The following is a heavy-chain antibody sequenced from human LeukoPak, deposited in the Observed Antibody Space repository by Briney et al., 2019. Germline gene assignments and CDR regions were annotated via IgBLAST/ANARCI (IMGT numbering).Heavy chain of an antibody. CDR3: AKDRNYYDSSGVFDY. V-gene: IGHV3-9*01. D-gene: IGHD3-22*01. CDR2: ISWNSGSI. CDR1: GFTFDDYA. Sequence: PGRSLRLSCAASGFTFDDYATHWVRQAPGKGLEWVSGISWNSGSIGYADSVKGRFTISRDNAKNSLYLQMNSLRAEDTALYYCAKDRNYYDSSGVFDYWGQGTLVTVSS. J-gene: IGHJ4*02.